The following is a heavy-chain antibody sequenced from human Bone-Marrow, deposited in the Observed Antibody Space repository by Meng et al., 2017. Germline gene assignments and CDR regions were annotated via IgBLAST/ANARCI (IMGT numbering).Heavy chain of an antibody. J-gene: IGHJ1*01. CDR3: ARGRSSGWYRPEYFQH. CDR2: INHSGST. Sequence: GQLQEWGAGLLKPSETLSLTCAVYGGSFSGYYWSWIRQPPGKGLEWIGEINHSGSTNYNPSVKSRVTISVDTSKNQFSLKLSSVTAADTAVYYCARGRSSGWYRPEYFQHWGQGTLVTVFS. CDR1: GGSFSGYY. V-gene: IGHV4-34*01. D-gene: IGHD6-19*01.